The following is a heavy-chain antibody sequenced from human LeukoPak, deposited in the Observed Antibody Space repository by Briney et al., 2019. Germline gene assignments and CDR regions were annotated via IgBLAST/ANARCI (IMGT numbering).Heavy chain of an antibody. J-gene: IGHJ3*02. Sequence: PGGSMRLSCAASGFTFSSYGMHWVRQAPGKGLEWVAVIWYDGSNKYYADSVKGRFTISRDNSKNTLYLQMNSLRAEDTAVYYCARDPRHTGVAFDIWGQGTMVTVSS. CDR1: GFTFSSYG. V-gene: IGHV3-33*08. CDR3: ARDPRHTGVAFDI. CDR2: IWYDGSNK. D-gene: IGHD3-10*01.